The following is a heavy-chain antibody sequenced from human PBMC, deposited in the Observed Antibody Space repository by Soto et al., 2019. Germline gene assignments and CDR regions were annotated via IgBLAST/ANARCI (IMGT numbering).Heavy chain of an antibody. CDR3: ASPVDTAMVTAVDGMDV. CDR2: IIPIFGTA. J-gene: IGHJ6*02. Sequence: QVQLVQSGAEVKKPGSSVKVSCKASGGTFSSYAISWVRQAPGQGLEWMGGIIPIFGTANYAQKFQGRVTITADESTGKAYMEVGRLRSEDTAVYYCASPVDTAMVTAVDGMDVWGQGTTVTVSS. D-gene: IGHD5-18*01. V-gene: IGHV1-69*01. CDR1: GGTFSSYA.